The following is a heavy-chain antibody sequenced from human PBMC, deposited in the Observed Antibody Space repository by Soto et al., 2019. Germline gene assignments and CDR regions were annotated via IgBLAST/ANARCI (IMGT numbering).Heavy chain of an antibody. CDR1: GGSVSSGSYY. CDR3: AGGPGSGSYLFQH. D-gene: IGHD3-10*01. J-gene: IGHJ1*01. V-gene: IGHV4-61*01. Sequence: PSETLSLTCTVSGGSVSSGSYYWSWIRQPPGKGLEWIGYIYYSGSTNYNPSLKSRVTISVDTSKNQFSLKLSSVTAADTAVYYCAGGPGSGSYLFQHWGQGTLVTVSS. CDR2: IYYSGST.